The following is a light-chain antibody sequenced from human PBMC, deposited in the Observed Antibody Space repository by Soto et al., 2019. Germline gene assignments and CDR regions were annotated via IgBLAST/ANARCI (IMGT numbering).Light chain of an antibody. CDR1: SSDDGGYNY. Sequence: QSALTQPPSASGSPGQSVTLSCTGTSSDDGGYNYVSWYQQHTGKTHKLMIYEVSKRPSGVPDRFSGSNSGSSASLTVSGHQAEDEADYFCSSHAGDTYYVFGTGTKLTVL. CDR3: SSHAGDTYYV. V-gene: IGLV2-8*01. J-gene: IGLJ1*01. CDR2: EVS.